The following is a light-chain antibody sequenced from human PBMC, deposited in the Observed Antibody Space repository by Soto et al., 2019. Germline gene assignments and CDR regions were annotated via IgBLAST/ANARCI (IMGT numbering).Light chain of an antibody. CDR3: QKLISAPFT. V-gene: IGKV1-27*01. Sequence: DIQMTQSPSSLSASVGDRVTITCRASQGISSYLAWYQQKPGEVPKLLIYAASTLQSGVPSRFSASGSGTDFTLTISSLQPEDVATYCRQKLISAPFTFGPGTKVELK. CDR1: QGISSY. J-gene: IGKJ3*01. CDR2: AAS.